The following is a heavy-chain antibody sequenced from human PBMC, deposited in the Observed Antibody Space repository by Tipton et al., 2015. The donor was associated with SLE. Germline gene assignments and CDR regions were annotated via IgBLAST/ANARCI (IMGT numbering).Heavy chain of an antibody. D-gene: IGHD2-21*01. Sequence: TLSLTCNVSGGSISRSSHYWGWIRQPPGKGLEWIGSIYYSGSTYYNPSLKSRLTISLDTSKNQFSLKLSSVTAADTAVYYCARGGDPDYFDYWGQGTLVTVSS. CDR1: GGSISRSSHY. CDR3: ARGGDPDYFDY. J-gene: IGHJ4*02. CDR2: IYYSGST. V-gene: IGHV4-39*07.